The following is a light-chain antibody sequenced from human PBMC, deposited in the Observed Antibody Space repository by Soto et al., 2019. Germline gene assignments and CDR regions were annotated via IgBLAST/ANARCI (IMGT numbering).Light chain of an antibody. J-gene: IGKJ2*01. V-gene: IGKV3-15*01. Sequence: EIVMTQSPATLSVSPGERATISCRASQSVNSNLAWYQQKPGQAPRLLIYGASTRATGIPARFSGSGSGTEFTLTISSLQSADFAVYYCQQYNNWPPYTFGQGTKLEIK. CDR2: GAS. CDR1: QSVNSN. CDR3: QQYNNWPPYT.